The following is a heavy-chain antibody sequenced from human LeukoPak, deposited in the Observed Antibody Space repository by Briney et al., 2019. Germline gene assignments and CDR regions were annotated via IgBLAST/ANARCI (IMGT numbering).Heavy chain of an antibody. CDR3: ATDRGWRTSGYYLYYFEY. V-gene: IGHV3-7*01. Sequence: PGGSLRLSCAASGFIFTNYFMSWVRQAPGKGLEWVASIKLDGSEKYYVDSVRGRFTISRDNTMNSLYLQMSSLRAEDTAVYYCATDRGWRTSGYYLYYFEYWGQGTLVTHSS. D-gene: IGHD3-3*01. CDR1: GFIFTNYF. CDR2: IKLDGSEK. J-gene: IGHJ4*02.